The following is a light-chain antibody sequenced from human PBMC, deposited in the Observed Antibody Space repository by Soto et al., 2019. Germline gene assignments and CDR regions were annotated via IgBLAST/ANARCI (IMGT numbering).Light chain of an antibody. V-gene: IGKV3-20*01. CDR1: QSVSSSY. Sequence: ETVLTQSPGTLSLSPGERATLSCRASQSVSSSYLAWYQQKPGQAPRLLIYGASSRATGIPDRFSGSGSGTDFTLTISRLEPEDFAVYYCQQYGTSPPGTFGGGTKVEF. CDR2: GAS. CDR3: QQYGTSPPGT. J-gene: IGKJ4*01.